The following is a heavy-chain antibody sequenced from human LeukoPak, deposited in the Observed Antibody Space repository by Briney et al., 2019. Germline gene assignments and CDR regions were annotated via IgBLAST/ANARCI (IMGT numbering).Heavy chain of an antibody. CDR1: GGSINNYY. D-gene: IGHD5-12*01. J-gene: IGHJ4*02. V-gene: IGHV4-59*08. CDR2: IYETGST. Sequence: SETLSLTCTVSGGSINNYYWSWIRQPPGKGLEWIAYIYETGSTSDNPSLKSRGTISLDTSKNQISLKLNSVTAADTAVYYCARHFLRGGFDYWGQGTLVTVSS. CDR3: ARHFLRGGFDY.